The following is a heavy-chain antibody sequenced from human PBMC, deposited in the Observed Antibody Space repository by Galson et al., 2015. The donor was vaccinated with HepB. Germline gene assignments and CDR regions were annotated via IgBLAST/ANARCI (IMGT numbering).Heavy chain of an antibody. Sequence: SLRLSCAASGFTFSSYSMNWVRQAPGKGLEWVSYISSSSSTIYYADSVKGRFTISRDNAKNSLYLQMNSLRTEDTALYYCAKDEATWQQLGRYGMDVWGQGTTVTVSS. V-gene: IGHV3-48*01. J-gene: IGHJ6*02. CDR1: GFTFSSYS. CDR2: ISSSSSTI. D-gene: IGHD6-13*01. CDR3: AKDEATWQQLGRYGMDV.